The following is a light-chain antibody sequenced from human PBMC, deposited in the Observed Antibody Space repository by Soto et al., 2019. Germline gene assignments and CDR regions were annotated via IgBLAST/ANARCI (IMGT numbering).Light chain of an antibody. J-gene: IGKJ4*01. V-gene: IGKV3-20*01. Sequence: EIVLTQSPGTLSLSPGERATLSCRASQSVGGNYLTWYQQKPGQAPRLLIYGASSRASGIPDRFSGSGSGTDFTLTISRLEPEDFAVYYCQQYGNSPVTFGGWTKVEIK. CDR2: GAS. CDR1: QSVGGNY. CDR3: QQYGNSPVT.